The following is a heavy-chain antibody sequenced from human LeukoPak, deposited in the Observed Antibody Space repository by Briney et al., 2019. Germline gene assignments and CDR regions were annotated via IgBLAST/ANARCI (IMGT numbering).Heavy chain of an antibody. J-gene: IGHJ6*03. Sequence: GSLRLSCAASGFTFSSYAMSWVRQPPGKGLEWIGEINHSGSTNYNPSLKSRVTISVDTSKNQFSLKLSSVTAADTAVYYCARSLQYLPYYYYYMDVWGEGTTVTVSS. CDR1: GFTFSSYA. V-gene: IGHV4-34*01. D-gene: IGHD4-11*01. CDR2: INHSGST. CDR3: ARSLQYLPYYYYYMDV.